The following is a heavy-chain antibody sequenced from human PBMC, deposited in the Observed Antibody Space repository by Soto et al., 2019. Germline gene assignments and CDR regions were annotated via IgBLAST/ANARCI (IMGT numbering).Heavy chain of an antibody. V-gene: IGHV1-46*01. Sequence: GXSVKVSCKASGYRFTSYYIHWVRQAPGQGLEWIGLINPTGGRTTYAQRFQGRVIMTRDTATSTLYLQLASLRSDDTALYYCARGGRVTKSFNYYFGMDVWGQGSTVTVSS. J-gene: IGHJ6*02. D-gene: IGHD3-16*01. CDR2: INPTGGRT. CDR1: GYRFTSYY. CDR3: ARGGRVTKSFNYYFGMDV.